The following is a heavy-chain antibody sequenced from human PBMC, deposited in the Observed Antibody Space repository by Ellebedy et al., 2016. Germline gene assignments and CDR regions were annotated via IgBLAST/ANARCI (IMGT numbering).Heavy chain of an antibody. J-gene: IGHJ5*01. D-gene: IGHD6-6*01. CDR3: ARSPTYSSSSGWIDS. Sequence: GGSLRLSXAASGFTFVDYALHWVRQAPGKGLEWVSGISWNSKSRGYADSVKGRFTVSRDNAKNSLYLEMNSLRPEDTALYYCARSPTYSSSSGWIDSWGQGTLVTVSS. CDR2: ISWNSKSR. CDR1: GFTFVDYA. V-gene: IGHV3-9*01.